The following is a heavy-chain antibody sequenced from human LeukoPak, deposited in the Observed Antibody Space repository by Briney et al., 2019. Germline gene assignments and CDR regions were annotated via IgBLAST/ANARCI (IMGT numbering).Heavy chain of an antibody. CDR3: AKARFGYYDSREGPG. D-gene: IGHD3-22*01. CDR2: ISGSGGST. Sequence: GGSLRLSCAASGFTFSSYAMSWVRQAPGKGLEWVSAISGSGGSTYYADSVKGWFTISRDNSKNTLYLQMNSLRAEDTAVYYCAKARFGYYDSREGPGWGQGTLVTVSS. J-gene: IGHJ4*02. CDR1: GFTFSSYA. V-gene: IGHV3-23*01.